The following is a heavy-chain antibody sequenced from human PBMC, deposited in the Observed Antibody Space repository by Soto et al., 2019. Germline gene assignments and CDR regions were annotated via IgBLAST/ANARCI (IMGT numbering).Heavy chain of an antibody. V-gene: IGHV3-21*01. D-gene: IGHD7-27*01. CDR2: ISSSSSYI. J-gene: IGHJ4*01. CDR1: GFTFSSYS. CDR3: ARELGPLDRTSEGGPFPPAGCIFVY. Sequence: EVQLVESGGGLVKPGGSLRLSCAASGFTFSSYSMNWVRQAPGKGLEWVSSISSSSSYIYYADSVKGRFTISRDNAKNSLHLQMNSLRAEDTAVYYCARELGPLDRTSEGGPFPPAGCIFVYLGQGTLVTVSP.